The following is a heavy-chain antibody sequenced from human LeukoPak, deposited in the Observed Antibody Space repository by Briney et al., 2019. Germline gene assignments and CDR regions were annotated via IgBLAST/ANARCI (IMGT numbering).Heavy chain of an antibody. CDR3: VIHYYGSGSYSDY. V-gene: IGHV1-2*06. Sequence: GASVKVSCKASGYTFTGYYMHWVRQAPGQGLEWMGRINPNSGGTNYAQKFQGRVTMTRDASISTAYMELSRLRFDDTAVYYCVIHYYGSGSYSDYWGQGTLVTVSS. J-gene: IGHJ4*02. D-gene: IGHD3-10*01. CDR1: GYTFTGYY. CDR2: INPNSGGT.